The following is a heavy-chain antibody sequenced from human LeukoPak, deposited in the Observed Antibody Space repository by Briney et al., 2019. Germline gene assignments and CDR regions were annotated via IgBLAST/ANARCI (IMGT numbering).Heavy chain of an antibody. CDR2: IIPIFGTA. D-gene: IGHD2-15*01. V-gene: IGHV1-69*13. Sequence: SVKVSRKASGGTFSSYGISWVRQAPGQGREWMGGIIPIFGTANYAQKFQGRVTITANESTSTAYMELSSLRSEDTAVYYCASRRSIRIFSYYMDVWGQRDHGHRLL. CDR3: ASRRSIRIFSYYMDV. J-gene: IGHJ6*03. CDR1: GGTFSSYG.